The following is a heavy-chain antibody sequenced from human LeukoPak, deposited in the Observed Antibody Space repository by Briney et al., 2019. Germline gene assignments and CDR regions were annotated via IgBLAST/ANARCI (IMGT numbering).Heavy chain of an antibody. Sequence: SETLSPTCTVSGGSISSYYWSWIRQPPGKGLEWIGYIYYSGSTNYNPSLKSRVTISVDTSKNQFSLKLSSVTAADTAVYYCARLKGRDYDILTGYKGGAFDIWGQGTMVTVSS. V-gene: IGHV4-59*08. CDR2: IYYSGST. J-gene: IGHJ3*02. CDR3: ARLKGRDYDILTGYKGGAFDI. CDR1: GGSISSYY. D-gene: IGHD3-9*01.